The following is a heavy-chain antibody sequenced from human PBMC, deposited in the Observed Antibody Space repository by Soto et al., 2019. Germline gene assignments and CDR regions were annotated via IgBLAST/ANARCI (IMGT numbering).Heavy chain of an antibody. CDR2: IWYDGSNK. J-gene: IGHJ3*02. D-gene: IGHD6-6*01. V-gene: IGHV3-33*01. Sequence: QVQLVESGGGVVQPGRSLRLSCAASGFTFSSYGMHWVRQAPGKGLEWVAVIWYDGSNKYYADSVKGRFTISRDNSKNTLYLQMNSLRAEDTAVYYCATAPPSGIAARMALAPAFDIWGQGTMVTVSS. CDR3: ATAPPSGIAARMALAPAFDI. CDR1: GFTFSSYG.